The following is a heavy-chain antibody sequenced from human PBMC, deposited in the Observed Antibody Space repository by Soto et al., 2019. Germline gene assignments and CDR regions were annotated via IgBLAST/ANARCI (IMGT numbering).Heavy chain of an antibody. CDR3: ARGADNHGPNDY. D-gene: IGHD1-20*01. J-gene: IGHJ4*02. V-gene: IGHV4-34*01. CDR1: GGSFSGYY. CDR2: INHSGST. Sequence: SETLSLTCAVYGGSFSGYYWSWIRQPPGKGLEWIGEINHSGSTNYNPSLKSRVTISVDTSKNQFSLKLSSVTAADTAVYYCARGADNHGPNDYWGQGTLVTVSS.